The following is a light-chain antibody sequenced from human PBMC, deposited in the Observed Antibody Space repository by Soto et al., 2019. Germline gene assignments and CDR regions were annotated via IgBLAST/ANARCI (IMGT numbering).Light chain of an antibody. CDR3: QRYYNAPFT. CDR1: QGIKNY. V-gene: IGKV1-27*01. CDR2: AAS. Sequence: DIPVTQHPSSLSASVGDRVTITCRASQGIKNYLAGYQQKPGETPKLLIYAASTLESGIPPRFSGSGSGTDFTLTINNLQPEDVATYYCQRYYNAPFTFGGGTKVEIK. J-gene: IGKJ4*01.